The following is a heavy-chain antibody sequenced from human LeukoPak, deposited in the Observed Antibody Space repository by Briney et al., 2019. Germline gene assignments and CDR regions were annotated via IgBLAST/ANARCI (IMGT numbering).Heavy chain of an antibody. V-gene: IGHV3-21*01. CDR1: GFTFSSYS. Sequence: PGGSLRLSCAASGFTFSSYSINWVRRAPGKGLEWVSSISSSSSYIYYADSVKGRFTISRDNAKYSLYLQMNSLRAEDTAMYYCAKVGGSGPRDYWGQGTLVTVSS. J-gene: IGHJ4*02. D-gene: IGHD2-15*01. CDR2: ISSSSSYI. CDR3: AKVGGSGPRDY.